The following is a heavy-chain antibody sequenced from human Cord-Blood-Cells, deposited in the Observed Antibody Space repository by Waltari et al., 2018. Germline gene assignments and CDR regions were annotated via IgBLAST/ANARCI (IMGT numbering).Heavy chain of an antibody. V-gene: IGHV2-5*01. CDR1: GFSLSTSGVG. D-gene: IGHD2-2*01. J-gene: IGHJ4*02. CDR3: AHTYCSSTSCNTSPYYFDY. CDR2: IYWTDDK. Sequence: QITLKESGPTLVKLTQTLTLTCTFSGFSLSTSGVGVGWNRQPPGKALEWLAIIYWTDDKRYSQSLKNRLTISNDTPKHRVVLTKNNLEPVDTATDYRAHTYCSSTSCNTSPYYFDYWGQGTLVTVSS.